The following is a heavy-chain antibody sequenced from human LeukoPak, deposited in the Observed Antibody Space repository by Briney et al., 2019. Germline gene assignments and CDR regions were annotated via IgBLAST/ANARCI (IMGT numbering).Heavy chain of an antibody. CDR1: GASVTAANYY. CDR2: VSYNDIT. V-gene: IGHV4-39*01. D-gene: IGHD4-17*01. J-gene: IGHJ5*01. Sequence: SETLSLTCTVSGASVTAANYYWAWIRQPPGKGLEWLGTVSYNDITYYNPSLLGRVAVSRGTSKTRFSLDLTSVTTEDTAVYFCARNLRGLPSDSWGRGILVTVTS. CDR3: ARNLRGLPSDS.